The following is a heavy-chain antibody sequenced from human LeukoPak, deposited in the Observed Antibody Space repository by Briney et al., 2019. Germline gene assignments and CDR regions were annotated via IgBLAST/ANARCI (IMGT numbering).Heavy chain of an antibody. V-gene: IGHV1-18*01. D-gene: IGHD5-12*01. CDR1: GYTFTSYG. Sequence: ASVKVSCKASGYTFTSYGISWVRQAPGQGLEWMGWISAYNGNTNYAQKFQGRVTMTRDTSISTAYMELSRLRSDDTAVYYCARGYDLGYYFDYWGQGTLVTVSS. CDR2: ISAYNGNT. CDR3: ARGYDLGYYFDY. J-gene: IGHJ4*02.